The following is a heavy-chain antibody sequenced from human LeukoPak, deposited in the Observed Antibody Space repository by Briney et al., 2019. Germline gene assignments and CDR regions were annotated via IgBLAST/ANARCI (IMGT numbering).Heavy chain of an antibody. Sequence: GGSLRLSCAASGFTFSSYGMHWVRQAPGKGLEWVAAISNDGNNKFYADSVKGRFTISRDNPKNTMNLQMNSLRAEDTAVYYCAELGITMIGGVWGKGTTVTISS. J-gene: IGHJ6*04. CDR1: GFTFSSYG. CDR3: AELGITMIGGV. V-gene: IGHV3-33*05. D-gene: IGHD3-10*02. CDR2: ISNDGNNK.